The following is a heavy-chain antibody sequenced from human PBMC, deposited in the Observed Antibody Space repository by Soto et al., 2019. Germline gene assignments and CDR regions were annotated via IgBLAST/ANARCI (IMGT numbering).Heavy chain of an antibody. CDR3: ARGGGYGDYFYYFDY. D-gene: IGHD4-17*01. CDR2: IIPIFGTA. J-gene: IGHJ4*02. V-gene: IGHV1-69*01. Sequence: QVQLVQSGAEVQKPGSSVKVCCKASGGTFSSYAISWVRQAPGQGLDWMGGIIPIFGTANYAQKFQGRVTITADESTSTAYMELSSLRSEDTAVYYFARGGGYGDYFYYFDYWGQGTLVTVSS. CDR1: GGTFSSYA.